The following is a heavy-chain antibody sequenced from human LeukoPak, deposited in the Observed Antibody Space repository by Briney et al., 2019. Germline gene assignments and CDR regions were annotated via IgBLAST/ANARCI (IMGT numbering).Heavy chain of an antibody. D-gene: IGHD5-18*01. Sequence: SETLSLTCAVSGGSISSSNWWSWVRQPPGKGLEWIGEIYHSGSTNYNPSLKSRVTISVDKSKNQFSLKLSSVTAADTAVYYCARHRGYSYGPWSYWGQGTLVTVSS. V-gene: IGHV4-4*02. J-gene: IGHJ4*02. CDR1: GGSISSSNW. CDR2: IYHSGST. CDR3: ARHRGYSYGPWSY.